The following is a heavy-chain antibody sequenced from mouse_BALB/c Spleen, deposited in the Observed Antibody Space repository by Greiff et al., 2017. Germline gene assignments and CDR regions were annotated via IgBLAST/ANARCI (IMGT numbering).Heavy chain of an antibody. CDR2: ISSGGSYT. CDR1: GFTFSSYT. V-gene: IGHV5-6-4*01. J-gene: IGHJ4*01. CDR3: TRGHYYYAMDY. Sequence: EVKLMESGGGLVKPGGSLKLSCAASGFTFSSYTMSWVRQTPEKRLEWVATISSGGSYTYYPDSVKGRFTISRDNAKNTLYLQMSSLKSEDTAMYYCTRGHYYYAMDYWGQGTSVTVSS.